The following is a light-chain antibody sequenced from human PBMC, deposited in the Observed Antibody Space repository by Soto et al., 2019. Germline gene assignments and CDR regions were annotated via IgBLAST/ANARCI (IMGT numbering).Light chain of an antibody. J-gene: IGKJ5*01. V-gene: IGKV3-11*01. Sequence: EIVLTQSPATLSLSPGERATLSCRTSQTIRGLLNWYQQRPGQAPRLLIYDTSNRATDIPARFSGSGSGTEFILTMSRLDHEDSGVYFCQQRHNWPLCFGQGNRRDIK. CDR3: QQRHNWPLC. CDR2: DTS. CDR1: QTIRGL.